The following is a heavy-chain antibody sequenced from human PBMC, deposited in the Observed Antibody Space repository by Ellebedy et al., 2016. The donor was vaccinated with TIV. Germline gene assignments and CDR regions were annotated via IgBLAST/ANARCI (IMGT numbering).Heavy chain of an antibody. V-gene: IGHV4-34*01. CDR2: INHRGTS. Sequence: SETLSLXXEVDLPSLSGYYWAWIRQSPGKGLEWIGDINHRGTSKSIPSLKSRVTISLDTSKKQFSLNITSVTAADTAFYYCARGSMVRGLAGWGQGTLVTVSS. D-gene: IGHD3-10*01. CDR3: ARGSMVRGLAG. CDR1: LPSLSGYY. J-gene: IGHJ4*02.